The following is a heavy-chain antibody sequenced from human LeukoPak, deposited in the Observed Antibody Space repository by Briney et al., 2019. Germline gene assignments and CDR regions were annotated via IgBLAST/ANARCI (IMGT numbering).Heavy chain of an antibody. V-gene: IGHV4-59*01. CDR3: ARSYSSAWNDAFDI. CDR2: IYYSGST. J-gene: IGHJ3*02. Sequence: PSGTLSLTCTVSGGSISSYYWSWIRQPPGKGLEWIGDIYYSGSTNYNPSLKSRVTISVDTSKKQFSLKLSFVTAADTAVYYCARSYSSAWNDAFDIWGQGTMVTVSS. D-gene: IGHD6-19*01. CDR1: GGSISSYY.